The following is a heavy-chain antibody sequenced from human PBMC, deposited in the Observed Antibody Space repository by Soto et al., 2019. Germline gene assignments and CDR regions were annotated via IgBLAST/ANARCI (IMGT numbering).Heavy chain of an antibody. CDR1: GFTFSSYS. CDR2: ISSSSSYI. Sequence: EVQLVESGGGLVKPGGSLRLSCAASGFTFSSYSMNWVRQAPGKGLEWVSSISSSSSYIYYADSVKGRFTISRDNDKNSLYLQMNSLRAEDTAVYYCARDPNGDYYVRGLSDYWGQGTLVTVSS. D-gene: IGHD4-17*01. V-gene: IGHV3-21*01. J-gene: IGHJ4*02. CDR3: ARDPNGDYYVRGLSDY.